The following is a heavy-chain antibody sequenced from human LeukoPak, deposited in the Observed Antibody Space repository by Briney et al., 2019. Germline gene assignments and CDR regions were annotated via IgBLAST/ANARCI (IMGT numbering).Heavy chain of an antibody. D-gene: IGHD3-10*01. J-gene: IGHJ4*02. CDR2: ISSSGSHI. CDR1: GFTFSSYS. CDR3: ARGFGEFDY. Sequence: GGSLRLSCAASGFTFSSYSMNWVRQAPGKGLEWVSSISSSGSHIYYADSVRGRFTISRDNTKNSLYLQMSSLRAEDTAVYYCARGFGEFDYWGQGTLVTVSS. V-gene: IGHV3-21*01.